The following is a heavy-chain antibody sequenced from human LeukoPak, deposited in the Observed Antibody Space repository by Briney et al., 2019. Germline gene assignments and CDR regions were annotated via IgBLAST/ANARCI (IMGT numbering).Heavy chain of an antibody. CDR3: ARSGYGGGWFDP. J-gene: IGHJ5*02. CDR1: GGSFSGYY. D-gene: IGHD5-12*01. Sequence: PSETLSLTCAVYGGSFSGYYWSWIRQPPGKGLEWIGEINYSGSTNYNPSLKSRVTISVDTSKNQFSLELSSVTAADTAVYYCARSGYGGGWFDPWGQGTLVTVSS. V-gene: IGHV4-34*01. CDR2: INYSGST.